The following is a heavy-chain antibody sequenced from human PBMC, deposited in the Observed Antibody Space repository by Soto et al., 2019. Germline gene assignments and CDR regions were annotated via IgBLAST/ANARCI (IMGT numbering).Heavy chain of an antibody. J-gene: IGHJ4*02. D-gene: IGHD6-6*01. CDR3: TARLTGRTTAEY. CDR2: IKSKTDGGTT. Sequence: EVQLVESGGDLVKPGGSLRLSCAASGFTFSNARMTWVRQAPGKGLEWVGRIKSKTDGGTTDYAAPVKGRFHISRDDSEDTLYLQMNSLQSEDTALYHCTARLTGRTTAEYWGQGTLVTVSS. CDR1: GFTFSNAR. V-gene: IGHV3-15*07.